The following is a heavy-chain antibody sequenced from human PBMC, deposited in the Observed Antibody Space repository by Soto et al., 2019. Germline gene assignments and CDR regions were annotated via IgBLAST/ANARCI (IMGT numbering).Heavy chain of an antibody. Sequence: SETLSLTCAVSGDFISNGGYSWTWMRQPPGKGLEWIGYIYHSGSTYYNPSLKSRVTISVDSSKNQFSLILNSVTAADTAVYYCARWVIYSAKYDFDTWGQGTLVTVSS. J-gene: IGHJ4*02. V-gene: IGHV4-30-2*01. CDR2: IYHSGST. D-gene: IGHD1-26*01. CDR1: GDFISNGGYS. CDR3: ARWVIYSAKYDFDT.